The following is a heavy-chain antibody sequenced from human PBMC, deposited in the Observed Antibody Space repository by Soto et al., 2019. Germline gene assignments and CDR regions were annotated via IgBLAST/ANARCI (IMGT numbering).Heavy chain of an antibody. CDR1: GFAFNRYF. CDR3: AKARGANNWANYYGLDV. J-gene: IGHJ6*02. D-gene: IGHD1-1*01. CDR2: IDQDGSAT. Sequence: VQLVESGGGLVQPGGSLRLSCAASGFAFNRYFMTWVRQAPGKGLEWVATIDQDGSATYYVDSVKGRFTISRDNAKNMVSLQMDSLRAEDTAVYYCAKARGANNWANYYGLDVWGQGTTVTVSS. V-gene: IGHV3-7*01.